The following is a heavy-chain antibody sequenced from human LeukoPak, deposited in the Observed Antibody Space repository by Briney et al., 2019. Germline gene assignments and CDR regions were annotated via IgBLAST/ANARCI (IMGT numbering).Heavy chain of an antibody. D-gene: IGHD2-2*01. CDR3: ARVRPAASHRRGNWFDP. J-gene: IGHJ5*02. V-gene: IGHV1-8*01. Sequence: GASVKVSCKASGYTFTSYDINWVRQATGQGLEWMGWMNPNSGNTGYAQKFQGRVTMTRNTSISTAYMELSSLRSEDTAVYYCARVRPAASHRRGNWFDPWGQGTLVTVSS. CDR1: GYTFTSYD. CDR2: MNPNSGNT.